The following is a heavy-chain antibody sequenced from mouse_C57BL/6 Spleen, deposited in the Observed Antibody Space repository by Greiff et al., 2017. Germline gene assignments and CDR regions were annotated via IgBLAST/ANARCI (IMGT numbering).Heavy chain of an antibody. CDR3: AREYGYDDAMDY. D-gene: IGHD2-2*01. CDR2: SRNKANDYTT. CDR1: GFTFSDFY. V-gene: IGHV7-1*01. J-gene: IGHJ4*01. Sequence: EVMLVESGGGLVQSGRSLRLSCATSGFTFSDFYMEWVRQAPGKGLGWIAASRNKANDYTTEYSASLTGRFIVSSDTSQSILYLQMNALRAEDTAIYYCAREYGYDDAMDYWGQGTSVTVSS.